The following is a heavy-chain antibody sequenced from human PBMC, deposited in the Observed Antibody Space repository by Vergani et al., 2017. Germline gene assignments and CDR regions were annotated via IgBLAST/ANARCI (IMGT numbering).Heavy chain of an antibody. V-gene: IGHV3-64*04. D-gene: IGHD6-19*01. Sequence: VQLVESGGGLVQPGGSLRLSCSASGFTFSSYAMHWVRQAPGKGLEFVSTITYTGGNTYYADSVKGRFTISRDNTKSTLYLQMNSLRADDTAVYYCAKCAPSIPVAGDWGQGTLVAVSS. CDR1: GFTFSSYA. J-gene: IGHJ4*02. CDR3: AKCAPSIPVAGD. CDR2: ITYTGGNT.